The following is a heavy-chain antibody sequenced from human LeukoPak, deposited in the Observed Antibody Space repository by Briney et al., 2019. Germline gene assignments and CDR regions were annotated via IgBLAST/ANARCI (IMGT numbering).Heavy chain of an antibody. CDR2: IKQDGSEK. Sequence: PGGSLRLSCAASGFTFSSYWMSWVRQAPGKGLEWVANIKQDGSEKYYVDSVKGRFTISRDNAKNSLYLQMNSLRAEDTAVYYCARDALPQTYYDFWSGYYWGHDAFDIWGQGTMVTVSS. CDR3: ARDALPQTYYDFWSGYYWGHDAFDI. D-gene: IGHD3-3*01. J-gene: IGHJ3*02. CDR1: GFTFSSYW. V-gene: IGHV3-7*01.